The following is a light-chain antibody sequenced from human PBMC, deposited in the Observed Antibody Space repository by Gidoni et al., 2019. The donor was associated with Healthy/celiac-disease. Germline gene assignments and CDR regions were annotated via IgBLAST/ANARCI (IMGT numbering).Light chain of an antibody. CDR1: SLRSYY. V-gene: IGLV3-19*01. CDR2: GKN. Sequence: SSELTQDPAVSAALGQTVRITCQGDSLRSYYASWYQQKPGQAHVLVIYGKNNRPSGIPDRFSGSSSGNTASLTITGTQAEDEADYYCNTRDSSGNLFGGGTKLTVL. J-gene: IGLJ2*01. CDR3: NTRDSSGNL.